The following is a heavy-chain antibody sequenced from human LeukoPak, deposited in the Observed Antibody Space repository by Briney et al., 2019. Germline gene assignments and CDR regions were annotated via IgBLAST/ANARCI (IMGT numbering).Heavy chain of an antibody. V-gene: IGHV4-59*08. CDR1: GGSISSYY. CDR2: IYYSGGT. D-gene: IGHD1-26*01. J-gene: IGHJ4*02. Sequence: SETLSLTCTVSGGSISSYYWSWIRQPPRKGLEWIGYIYYSGGTNYNPSLKSRVTISVDTSKNPFSLKLSSVTAADTAVYYCARLGFSNSGSYLAPSDYWGQGTLVTVSS. CDR3: ARLGFSNSGSYLAPSDY.